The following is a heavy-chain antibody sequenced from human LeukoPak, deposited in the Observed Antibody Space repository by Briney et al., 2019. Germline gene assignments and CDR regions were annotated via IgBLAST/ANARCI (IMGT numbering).Heavy chain of an antibody. CDR2: IYYSGST. V-gene: IGHV4-59*08. J-gene: IGHJ6*03. CDR3: ARGITYYYYMDV. Sequence: SETLSLTCTVSGGSISSYYWSWIRQPPGKGLEWIGYIYYSGSTNYNPSLKSRVTISVDTSKNQFSLRLSSVTAADTAVYYCARGITYYYYMDVWGKGTTVTVSS. CDR1: GGSISSYY.